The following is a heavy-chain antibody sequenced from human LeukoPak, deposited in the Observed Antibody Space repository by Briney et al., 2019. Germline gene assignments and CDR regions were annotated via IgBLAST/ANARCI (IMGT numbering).Heavy chain of an antibody. CDR2: TYYRSKWYN. D-gene: IGHD4-23*01. V-gene: IGHV6-1*01. CDR1: GDSISSNSAT. J-gene: IGHJ4*02. Sequence: SQTLSLTCAISGDSISSNSATWNWIRQSPSRGLEWLGRTYYRSKWYNEYAVSVKSRMTINADTSKNQFSPQLNSVTPEDTAVYYCARRKDGGNYFDYWGQGTLVTVSS. CDR3: ARRKDGGNYFDY.